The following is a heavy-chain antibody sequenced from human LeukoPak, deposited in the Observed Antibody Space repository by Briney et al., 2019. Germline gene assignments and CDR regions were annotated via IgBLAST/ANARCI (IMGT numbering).Heavy chain of an antibody. CDR2: ISSSSRYI. J-gene: IGHJ4*02. V-gene: IGHV3-21*04. Sequence: GGSLRLSCAASGFTFSSYSMNWVRQAPGKGLEWVSCISSSSRYIYYADSVKGRFTISRDKSKNTLYLQMNSLRAEDTAVYYCAKDGARDGYNYPDYWGQGTLVTVSS. CDR1: GFTFSSYS. CDR3: AKDGARDGYNYPDY. D-gene: IGHD5-24*01.